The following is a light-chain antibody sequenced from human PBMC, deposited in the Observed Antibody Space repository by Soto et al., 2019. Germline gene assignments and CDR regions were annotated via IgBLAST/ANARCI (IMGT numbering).Light chain of an antibody. J-gene: IGKJ1*01. Sequence: ETVLTQSPGTLSLSPGERATLSCRASQSVSSSYLAWYQQKPGQAPRLLIYGASSRATGIPDRFSGSGSGTAITLNISRLEHEDFAVYYCQQYGSSPPSWTFGQGTKVEIK. CDR2: GAS. CDR1: QSVSSSY. V-gene: IGKV3-20*01. CDR3: QQYGSSPPSWT.